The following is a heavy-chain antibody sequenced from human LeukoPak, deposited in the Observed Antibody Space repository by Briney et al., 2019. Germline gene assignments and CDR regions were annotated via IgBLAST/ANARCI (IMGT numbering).Heavy chain of an antibody. CDR3: ARDCSGGSCQVRDY. CDR1: GFTFDDYG. V-gene: IGHV3-20*04. J-gene: IGHJ4*02. Sequence: PGGSLRLSCAASGFTFDDYGMSWVRQAPGKGLEWVSGINWNGGSTGYADSVKGRFTISRDNAKNSLYLQTNSLRAEDTALYYCARDCSGGSCQVRDYWGQGTLVTVSS. D-gene: IGHD2-15*01. CDR2: INWNGGST.